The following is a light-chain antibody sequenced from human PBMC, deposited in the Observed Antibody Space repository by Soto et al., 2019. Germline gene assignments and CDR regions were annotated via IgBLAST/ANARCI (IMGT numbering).Light chain of an antibody. J-gene: IGLJ2*01. CDR3: SSYAGRSYGGSSNFNMV. CDR1: SFDVGGYNY. V-gene: IGLV2-8*01. Sequence: QSALTQPPSASGSPGQSVTISCTGTSFDVGGYNYVSWYQQHPGKVPKLLIYEVNKRPSGVPDRFSGSKSGNTASLTVSGLQAEDEADYYCSSYAGRSYGGSSNFNMVFGGGTKLTVL. CDR2: EVN.